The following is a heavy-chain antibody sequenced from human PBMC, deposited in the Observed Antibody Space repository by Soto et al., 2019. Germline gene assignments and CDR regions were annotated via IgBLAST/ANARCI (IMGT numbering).Heavy chain of an antibody. D-gene: IGHD5-18*01. Sequence: QVQLVESGGGVVQPGMSLRLSCAASGFTFSTYGMHWVRQAPGKGLEWVAVISYDGSNKYYADSVKGRFTISRDNSKNTLYLQMRRLRAEYTAVYYCAKGLSYSVIDYWGQGTLVTVSS. CDR2: ISYDGSNK. CDR1: GFTFSTYG. J-gene: IGHJ4*02. CDR3: AKGLSYSVIDY. V-gene: IGHV3-30*18.